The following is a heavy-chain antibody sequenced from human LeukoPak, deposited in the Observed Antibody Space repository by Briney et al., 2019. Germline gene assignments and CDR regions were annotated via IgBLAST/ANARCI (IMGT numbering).Heavy chain of an antibody. CDR1: GYTFTSYW. CDR2: INQDGSER. CDR3: ARPRGIAAAGNAFDP. V-gene: IGHV3-7*05. J-gene: IGHJ5*02. Sequence: SCKASGYTFTSYWMSWVRQAPGKGLEWVASINQDGSERYYVDSVKGRFSISRDNAKNSLSLQMNSLRPEDTAVYYCARPRGIAAAGNAFDPWGRGTLVTVS. D-gene: IGHD6-13*01.